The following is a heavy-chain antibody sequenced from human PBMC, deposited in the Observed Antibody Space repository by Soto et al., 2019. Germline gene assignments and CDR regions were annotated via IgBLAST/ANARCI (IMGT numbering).Heavy chain of an antibody. V-gene: IGHV4-31*03. D-gene: IGHD4-17*01. J-gene: IGHJ6*02. CDR2: IYYSGST. CDR3: ASYYGVDYYYYGMDV. Sequence: PSETLSLTCTVSGGSISSGGYYWSWIRQHPGKGLEWIGYIYYSGSTYYNPSLKSRVTISVDTSKNQFSLKLSSVTAADTSVYYCASYYGVDYYYYGMDVWGQGTTVTVSS. CDR1: GGSISSGGYY.